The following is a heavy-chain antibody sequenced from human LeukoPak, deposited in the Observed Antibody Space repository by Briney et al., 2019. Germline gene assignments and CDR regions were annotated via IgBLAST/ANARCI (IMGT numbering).Heavy chain of an antibody. D-gene: IGHD1-26*01. CDR1: GGSISSSSYY. V-gene: IGHV4-39*07. Sequence: SETLSLTCTVSGGSISSSSYYWGWIRQPPGKGLEWIGSIYYSGSTYYNPSLKSRVTISVDTSKNQFSLKLSSVTAADTAVYYCAGLQWELLSAFDIWGQGTMVTVSS. J-gene: IGHJ3*02. CDR2: IYYSGST. CDR3: AGLQWELLSAFDI.